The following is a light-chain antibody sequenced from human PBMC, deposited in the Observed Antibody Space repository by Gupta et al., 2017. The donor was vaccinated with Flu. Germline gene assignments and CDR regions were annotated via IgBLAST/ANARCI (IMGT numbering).Light chain of an antibody. CDR3: QAWDSSTGVV. J-gene: IGLJ2*01. CDR1: KLGDKY. Sequence: SYELTQPPSVSVSPGKTASITCSGDKLGDKYACWYQQKPGQSPVLVIYQDSKRPAVIPGRFSGSNSGNTATLTISGTQAMDEADYYGQAWDSSTGVVFGGGTKLTVL. CDR2: QDS. V-gene: IGLV3-1*01.